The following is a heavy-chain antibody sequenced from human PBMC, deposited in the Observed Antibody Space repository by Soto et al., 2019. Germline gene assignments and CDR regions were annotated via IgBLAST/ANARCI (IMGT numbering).Heavy chain of an antibody. J-gene: IGHJ5*02. CDR3: ARLKGSYCSGGSCYSSHWFDP. Sequence: PSETLSLTCAVSGGSLRRGGYSWGWIRQPPGKGLRGFGYIYHSGSTYYNPSLKSRVTISVDRSKNQFSLKLSSVTAADTAVYYCARLKGSYCSGGSCYSSHWFDPWGQGTLVTVSS. D-gene: IGHD2-15*01. CDR2: IYHSGST. CDR1: GGSLRRGGYS. V-gene: IGHV4-30-2*01.